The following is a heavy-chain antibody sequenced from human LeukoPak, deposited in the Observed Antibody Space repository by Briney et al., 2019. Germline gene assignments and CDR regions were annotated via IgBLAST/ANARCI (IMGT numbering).Heavy chain of an antibody. CDR3: AKGHRFYGLATLPGGDY. CDR1: GFTFSSYA. CDR2: ISGSGGST. V-gene: IGHV3-23*01. J-gene: IGHJ4*02. Sequence: GGSLRLSCAASGFTFSSYAMSWVRQAPGKGLEWVSAISGSGGSTYYADSVKGRFTISRDNSKNTLYLQMNSLRAEDTAVYYCAKGHRFYGLATLPGGDYWGQGTLVTVSS. D-gene: IGHD5-12*01.